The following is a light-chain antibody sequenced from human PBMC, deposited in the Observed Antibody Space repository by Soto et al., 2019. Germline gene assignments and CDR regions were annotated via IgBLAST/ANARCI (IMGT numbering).Light chain of an antibody. CDR3: QSYDSSLSGWEV. Sequence: QSVLAQPPSVSGAPGQRVTISCTGSSSNIGAGYDVHWYQQLPGTAPKLLIYGNSNRPSGVPDRFSGSKSVTSASLAITGLQAEDEADYYCQSYDSSLSGWEVFGTGTKVTVL. CDR1: SSNIGAGYD. J-gene: IGLJ1*01. CDR2: GNS. V-gene: IGLV1-40*01.